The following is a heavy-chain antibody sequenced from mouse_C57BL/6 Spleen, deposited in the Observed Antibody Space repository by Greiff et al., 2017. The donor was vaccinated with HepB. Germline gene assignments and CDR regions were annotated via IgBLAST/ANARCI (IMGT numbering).Heavy chain of an antibody. J-gene: IGHJ1*03. D-gene: IGHD1-1*01. Sequence: QVQLKQSGPELVKPGASVKISCKASGYSFTSYYIHWVKQRPGQGLEWIGWIYPGSGNTKYNEKFKGKATLTADTSSSTAYMQLSSLTSEDSAVYYCASSITTVRDWYFDVWGTGTTVTVSS. CDR1: GYSFTSYY. CDR3: ASSITTVRDWYFDV. V-gene: IGHV1-66*01. CDR2: IYPGSGNT.